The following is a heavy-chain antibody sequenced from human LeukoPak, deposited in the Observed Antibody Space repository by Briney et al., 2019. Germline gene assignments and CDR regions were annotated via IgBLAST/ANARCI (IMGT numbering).Heavy chain of an antibody. J-gene: IGHJ4*02. V-gene: IGHV3-23*01. CDR3: AKPAKTDYADY. Sequence: GGSLRLSCAASGFTFSSYGMNWVRQDPGKGREWVSAISGSGGKTYYADSVKGRFTISRDNSKNTLYLQMNSLRAEDTALYYCAKPAKTDYADYWGQGTLVTVSS. CDR2: ISGSGGKT. D-gene: IGHD1-14*01. CDR1: GFTFSSYG.